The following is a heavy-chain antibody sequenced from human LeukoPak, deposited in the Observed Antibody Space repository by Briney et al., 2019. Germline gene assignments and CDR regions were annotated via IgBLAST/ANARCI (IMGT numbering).Heavy chain of an antibody. V-gene: IGHV1-2*04. J-gene: IGHJ3*02. CDR3: ARGGYCSGGSCYGHVDAFDI. D-gene: IGHD2-15*01. Sequence: ASVKVSCKASGYTFTGYYMHWVRQAPGQGLEWMGWINPNSGGTNYAQKFQGWVTMTRDTSISTAYMELSRLRSDDAAVYYCARGGYCSGGSCYGHVDAFDIWGQGTMVTVSS. CDR1: GYTFTGYY. CDR2: INPNSGGT.